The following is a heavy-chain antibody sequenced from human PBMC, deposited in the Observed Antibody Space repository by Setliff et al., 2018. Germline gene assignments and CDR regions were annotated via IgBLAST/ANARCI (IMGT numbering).Heavy chain of an antibody. J-gene: IGHJ4*02. CDR2: IKQDGSEK. V-gene: IGHV3-7*03. CDR1: GFPFSTYW. Sequence: GSLRLSCAASGFPFSTYWLNWVRQAPGKGLEWVANIKQDGSEKYYVDSVKGRFTISRDNAKNSLSLQMNSLRAEDTAVYYCRLWFGELSRDYWGPGTLVTVSS. D-gene: IGHD3-10*01. CDR3: RLWFGELSRDY.